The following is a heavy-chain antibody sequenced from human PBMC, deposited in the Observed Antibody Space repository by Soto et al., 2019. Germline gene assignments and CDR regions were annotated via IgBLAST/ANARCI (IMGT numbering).Heavy chain of an antibody. CDR1: GYTFTSYA. J-gene: IGHJ6*02. CDR3: ATASQLWQDSRVAYYYYYGMDV. V-gene: IGHV1-24*01. D-gene: IGHD5-18*01. Sequence: ASVKVSCKASGYTFTSYAMHWVRQAPGKGLEWMGGFDPEDGETIYAQKFQGRVTMTEDTSTDTAYMELSSLRSEDTAVYYCATASQLWQDSRVAYYYYYGMDVWGQGTTVTVSS. CDR2: FDPEDGET.